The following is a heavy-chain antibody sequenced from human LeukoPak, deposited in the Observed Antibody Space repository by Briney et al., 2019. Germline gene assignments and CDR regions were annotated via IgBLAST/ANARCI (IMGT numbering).Heavy chain of an antibody. J-gene: IGHJ4*02. CDR1: GFTFSSYS. CDR3: ARDHPVRGVKGLPGY. V-gene: IGHV3-48*04. CDR2: ISSSSSTI. D-gene: IGHD3-10*01. Sequence: GGSLRLSCAASGFTFSSYSMNWVRQAPGKGLEWVSYISSSSSTIYYADSVKGRFTISRDNAKNSLYLQMNSLRAEDTAVYYCARDHPVRGVKGLPGYWGQGTLVTVSS.